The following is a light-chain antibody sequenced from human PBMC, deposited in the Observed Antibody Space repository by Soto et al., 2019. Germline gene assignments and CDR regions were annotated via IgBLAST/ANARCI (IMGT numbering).Light chain of an antibody. CDR1: QDIINF. CDR3: QQCNNLPRT. J-gene: IGKJ1*01. V-gene: IGKV1-33*01. CDR2: DAS. Sequence: DIQMTQSPSSLSASVGDRVTITCQASQDIINFLNWYQQKPGKAPKLLIYDASILETGVPSRFIGSRSGTDFSLTIGGLQPEDSATYYCQQCNNLPRTFGQGTRVEI.